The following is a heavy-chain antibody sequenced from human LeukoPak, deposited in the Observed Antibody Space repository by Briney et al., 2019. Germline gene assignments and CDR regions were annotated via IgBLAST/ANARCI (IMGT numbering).Heavy chain of an antibody. J-gene: IGHJ6*03. CDR3: ARTRRDGYNYDYYYMDV. V-gene: IGHV5-51*01. CDR2: IYPGDSDT. CDR1: GYSFTTYW. Sequence: GESLKISCKGSGYSFTTYWIGWVRQMPGKGLEWMGIIYPGDSDTRYSPSFQGQVTISADKSISAAYLQWSSLKASDTAMYYCARTRRDGYNYDYYYMDVWGKGTTVTVSS. D-gene: IGHD5-24*01.